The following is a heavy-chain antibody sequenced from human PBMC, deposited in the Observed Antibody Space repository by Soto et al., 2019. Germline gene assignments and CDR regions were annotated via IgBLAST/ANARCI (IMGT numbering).Heavy chain of an antibody. J-gene: IGHJ4*02. Sequence: QVQLVESGGGVVQPGRSLRLSCAASGFTFSSYAMHWVRQAPGKGLEWVAVISYDGSNKYYADSVKGRFTISRDNSKNTLYLQMSSLRAEDTAVYYCARDGGTGTTPVGSRAGYDYWGQGTLVTVSS. D-gene: IGHD1-7*01. CDR1: GFTFSSYA. CDR3: ARDGGTGTTPVGSRAGYDY. CDR2: ISYDGSNK. V-gene: IGHV3-30-3*01.